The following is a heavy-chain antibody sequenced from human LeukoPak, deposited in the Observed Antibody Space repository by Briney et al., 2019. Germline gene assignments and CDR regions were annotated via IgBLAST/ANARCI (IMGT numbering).Heavy chain of an antibody. V-gene: IGHV4-59*11. CDR2: VSYSGST. CDR1: SGSISSHY. Sequence: KPSETLSLTCIVSSGSISSHYWSWIQQPPGKGLEWIGYVSYSGSTNYNPSLKSRVTISVDTSKNQFSLNLSSVTAADTAVYYCARGGRETNWGSSRFDYWGQGMLVSVSS. J-gene: IGHJ4*02. D-gene: IGHD7-27*01. CDR3: ARGGRETNWGSSRFDY.